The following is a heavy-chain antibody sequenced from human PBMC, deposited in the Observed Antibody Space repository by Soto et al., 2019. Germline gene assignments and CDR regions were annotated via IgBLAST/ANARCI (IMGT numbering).Heavy chain of an antibody. Sequence: ASVKVSCKASGGTFISYAISWVRQAPGQGLEWMGGIIPIFGTANYAQKFQGRVTITADKSTSTAYMELSSLRSEDTAVYYCARAGYCSSKSCLEKDFDHWGPGSLVIVSS. D-gene: IGHD2-2*01. J-gene: IGHJ4*02. CDR2: IIPIFGTA. V-gene: IGHV1-69*06. CDR3: ARAGYCSSKSCLEKDFDH. CDR1: GGTFISYA.